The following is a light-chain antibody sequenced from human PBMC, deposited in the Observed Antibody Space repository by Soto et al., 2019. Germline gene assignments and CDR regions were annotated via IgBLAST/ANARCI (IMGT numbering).Light chain of an antibody. CDR1: SSNIGTNP. CDR3: AAWDDSLSGHVI. J-gene: IGLJ2*01. CDR2: TNN. V-gene: IGLV1-44*01. Sequence: QLVLTQPPSASGTPGQRVTISCSGSSSNIGTNPVNWYQHLPGTAPKLLIYTNNRRPSGVPDRFSGSKSGTSASLAISGLQSEDEADYYCAAWDDSLSGHVIFGGGTQLTVL.